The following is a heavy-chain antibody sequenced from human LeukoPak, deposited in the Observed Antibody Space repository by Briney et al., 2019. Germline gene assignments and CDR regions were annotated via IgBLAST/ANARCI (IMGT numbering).Heavy chain of an antibody. V-gene: IGHV3-7*01. CDR2: IKEDGSEK. CDR1: GFTFSNYW. Sequence: GGSLRLTCVASGFTFSNYWMSRVRQAPGKGLECVANIKEDGSEKYYVDSVKGRFTISRDNAKNSLYLQMNSLRAEDTAVYYCARQGDDYWGHGTLVTVSS. J-gene: IGHJ4*01. D-gene: IGHD3-16*01. CDR3: ARQGDDY.